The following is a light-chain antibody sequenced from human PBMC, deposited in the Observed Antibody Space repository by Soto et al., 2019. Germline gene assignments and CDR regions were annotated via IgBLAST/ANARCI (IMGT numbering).Light chain of an antibody. CDR1: QSVSSSY. Sequence: EIVLTQSPGTLSLSPGERATLSCRARQSVSSSYLAWYQQKPGQTPRLLIYDASSRATGIPDRFSGSESGTDFTLTISRLEPEDLEVYYCQQYGSSPYTFGQGTKLEIK. CDR3: QQYGSSPYT. V-gene: IGKV3-20*01. J-gene: IGKJ2*01. CDR2: DAS.